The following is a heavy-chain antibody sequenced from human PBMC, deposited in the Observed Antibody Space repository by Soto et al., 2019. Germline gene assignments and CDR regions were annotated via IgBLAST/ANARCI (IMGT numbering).Heavy chain of an antibody. Sequence: GASVKVSCKASGYTFTSYGISWVRQAPGQGLEWMGWISAYNGNTNYAQKLQGRVTMTTDTSTSTAYMELRSLRSDDTAVYYCARYYDSSGYYSQYYYYGIDVWGQGTTVTVSS. D-gene: IGHD3-22*01. J-gene: IGHJ6*02. CDR1: GYTFTSYG. CDR3: ARYYDSSGYYSQYYYYGIDV. CDR2: ISAYNGNT. V-gene: IGHV1-18*01.